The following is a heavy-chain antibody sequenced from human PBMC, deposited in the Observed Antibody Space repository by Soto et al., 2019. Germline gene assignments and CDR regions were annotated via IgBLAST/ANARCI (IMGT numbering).Heavy chain of an antibody. J-gene: IGHJ3*02. D-gene: IGHD3-22*01. CDR3: ESRNYYENAFDI. CDR2: IYYSESS. Sequence: QLQLQESGPGLVKPSATLSLTCTVSGGSISSSSYYWGWIRQPPGKGLEWIGSIYYSESSYDNPSLKSRVPISVDTSKNQFSLKLSSVTAADTALYSCESRNYYENAFDIWGQGTMVTVSS. CDR1: GGSISSSSYY. V-gene: IGHV4-39*01.